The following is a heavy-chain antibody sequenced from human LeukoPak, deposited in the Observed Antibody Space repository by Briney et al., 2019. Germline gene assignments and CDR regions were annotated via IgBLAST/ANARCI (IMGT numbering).Heavy chain of an antibody. CDR1: GFTFSSYG. J-gene: IGHJ4*02. V-gene: IGHV3-48*01. CDR3: ARRLAY. Sequence: SGGSLRLSCDASGFTFSSYGMNWVRQAPGKGLEWVSYIDGTTTNIHYADSVRGRFTISRDNAKNTLFLQMTSLRAADTAVNYCARRLAYWGQGTLVAVSS. CDR2: IDGTTTNI.